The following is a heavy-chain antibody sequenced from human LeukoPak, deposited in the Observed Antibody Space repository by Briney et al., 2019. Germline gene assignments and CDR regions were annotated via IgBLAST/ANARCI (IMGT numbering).Heavy chain of an antibody. CDR1: GFTFSSYG. J-gene: IGHJ4*02. D-gene: IGHD5-18*01. V-gene: IGHV3-30*03. CDR2: ISYDGSIK. CDR3: AMDTNFDY. Sequence: GRSLILSCAASGFTFSSYGMHWVRQAPGKGLEWVAVISYDGSIKYYADSVKGRFTISRDNSTNTLYLQMNSLRAEDTAVYYCAMDTNFDYWGQGTLVAVSS.